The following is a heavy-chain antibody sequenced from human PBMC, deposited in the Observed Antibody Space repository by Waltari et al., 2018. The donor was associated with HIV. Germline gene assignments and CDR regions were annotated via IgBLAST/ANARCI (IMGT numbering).Heavy chain of an antibody. CDR3: ARLSETGGITFGSAFDI. V-gene: IGHV4-39*01. J-gene: IGHJ3*02. CDR1: GGAIRSSRHY. D-gene: IGHD2-8*02. Sequence: QLHLQESGPGLVTPPETLSPNCTVSGGAIRSSRHYWGWVRQAPGKGLEWIGRLDYTGTTHYNPSIKSRVSMSVDTSNNQFSLNLDSVTAADTALYYCARLSETGGITFGSAFDIWGQGTMVTASS. CDR2: LDYTGTT.